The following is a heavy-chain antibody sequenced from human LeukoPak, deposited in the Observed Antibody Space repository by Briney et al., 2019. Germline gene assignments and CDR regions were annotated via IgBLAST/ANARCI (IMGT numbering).Heavy chain of an antibody. CDR1: GGSFSGYY. Sequence: PSETLSLTCAVYGGSFSGYYWSWIRQPPGKGLEWIGEINHSGSTNYNPSLKSRVTISVDTSKNQFSLKLSSATAADTAVYYCAATSGEWDYWGQGTLVTVSS. J-gene: IGHJ4*02. CDR3: AATSGEWDY. D-gene: IGHD7-27*01. CDR2: INHSGST. V-gene: IGHV4-34*01.